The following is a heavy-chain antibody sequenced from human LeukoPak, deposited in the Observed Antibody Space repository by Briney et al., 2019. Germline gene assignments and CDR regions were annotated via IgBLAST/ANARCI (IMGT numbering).Heavy chain of an antibody. CDR1: GGTFSSYA. CDR2: IIPIFGTA. CDR3: ARNYYGSSWRFDY. D-gene: IGHD3-10*01. V-gene: IGHV1-69*05. Sequence: SVKVSCKASGGTFSSYAIGWVRQAPGQGLEWMGGIIPIFGTANYAQKFQGRVTITTDESTSTAYMELSSLRSEDTAVYYCARNYYGSSWRFDYWGQGTLVTVSS. J-gene: IGHJ4*02.